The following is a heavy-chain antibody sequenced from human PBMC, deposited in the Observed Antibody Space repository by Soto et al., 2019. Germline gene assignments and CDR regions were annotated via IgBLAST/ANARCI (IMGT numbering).Heavy chain of an antibody. CDR2: IYPGDSDT. CDR3: VAYYDSSGYYFVRAFDI. D-gene: IGHD3-22*01. CDR1: GYSFTSYW. V-gene: IGHV5-51*01. Sequence: PGESLKISCKGSGYSFTSYWIGWVRQMPGKGLEWMGIIYPGDSDTRYSPSFQGQVTISADKSISTAYLQWSSLKASDTAMYYCVAYYDSSGYYFVRAFDIWGQGTMVTVSS. J-gene: IGHJ3*02.